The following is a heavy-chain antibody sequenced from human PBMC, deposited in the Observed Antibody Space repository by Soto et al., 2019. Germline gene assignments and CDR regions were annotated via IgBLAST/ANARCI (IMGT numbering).Heavy chain of an antibody. Sequence: PEKLPHTCFISGGFFSKDYWTGLRQSLGKELEWIGYIFHSGITDYNPSVKSRVTISIDKSRNLFSLNLTSVTAADTAVYYCARDRYFYDRRGYYRPLASWGQGPLVTVS. CDR1: GGFFSKDY. J-gene: IGHJ1*01. V-gene: IGHV4-59*01. CDR3: ARDRYFYDRRGYYRPLAS. CDR2: IFHSGIT. D-gene: IGHD3-22*01.